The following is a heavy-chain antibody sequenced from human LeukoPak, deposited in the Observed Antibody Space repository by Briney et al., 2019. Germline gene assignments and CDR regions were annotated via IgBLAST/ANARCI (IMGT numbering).Heavy chain of an antibody. CDR3: AKDSSSSSPTPYYFDY. Sequence: GGSLRLPCAASGFTFSSYAMSWVRQAPGKGLEWVSAISGSGGSTYYADSVKGRFTISRDNSKNTLYLQMNSLRAEDTAVYYCAKDSSSSSPTPYYFDYWGQGTLVTVSS. D-gene: IGHD6-6*01. CDR2: ISGSGGST. J-gene: IGHJ4*02. CDR1: GFTFSSYA. V-gene: IGHV3-23*01.